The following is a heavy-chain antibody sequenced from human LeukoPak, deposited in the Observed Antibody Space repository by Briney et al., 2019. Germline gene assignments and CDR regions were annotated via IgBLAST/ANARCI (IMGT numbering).Heavy chain of an antibody. J-gene: IGHJ4*02. Sequence: ASVKVSCKASGYTFTSYGISWVRQAPGQGLEWMGWISAYNGNINYAQKLQGRVTMTTDTSTSTAYMELRSLRSDDTAVYYCARDALTTVTDYFDYWGQGTLVTVSS. CDR1: GYTFTSYG. D-gene: IGHD4-4*01. CDR2: ISAYNGNI. V-gene: IGHV1-18*01. CDR3: ARDALTTVTDYFDY.